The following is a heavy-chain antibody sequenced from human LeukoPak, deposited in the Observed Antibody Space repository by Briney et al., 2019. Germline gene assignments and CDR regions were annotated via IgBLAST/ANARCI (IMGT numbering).Heavy chain of an antibody. V-gene: IGHV3-74*01. CDR3: VRDSPSGFFDL. Sequence: GGSLRPSCAASGFTFSSYWMHWVRQAPGKGLVWVSPINPDGTVTTYADSVKGRFTISRDNAKNTLYLQMNSLRVEDTAVYYCVRDSPSGFFDLWGRGTLVTVSS. CDR1: GFTFSSYW. J-gene: IGHJ2*01. D-gene: IGHD6-19*01. CDR2: INPDGTVT.